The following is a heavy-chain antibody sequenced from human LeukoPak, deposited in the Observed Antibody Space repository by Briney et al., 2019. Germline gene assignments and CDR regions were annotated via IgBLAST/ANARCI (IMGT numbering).Heavy chain of an antibody. V-gene: IGHV4-30-4*01. CDR2: IYYTGST. J-gene: IGHJ3*02. Sequence: SETLSLTCTVSGGSITSGDYYWGWIRQPPWKGLEWIGYIYYTGSTYYNPSLKSRGTISVDTSKNQFSLKLSSVTAANTAVDYCARDPHGGGLGDGFDIWGQGTMVSVSS. CDR1: GGSITSGDYY. D-gene: IGHD3-16*01. CDR3: ARDPHGGGLGDGFDI.